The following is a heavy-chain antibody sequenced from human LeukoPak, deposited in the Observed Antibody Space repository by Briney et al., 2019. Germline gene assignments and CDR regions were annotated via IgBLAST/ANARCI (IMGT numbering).Heavy chain of an antibody. J-gene: IGHJ4*02. Sequence: SVKVSCKASGDNFRGYAFSWVRQAPGQGLEWMGGIIPIFGTANYAQKFQGRVTITADESTSTAYMELSSLRSEDTAVYYCARGSEEGIRSLDYWGQGTLVTVSS. CDR1: GDNFRGYA. D-gene: IGHD3-10*01. CDR3: ARGSEEGIRSLDY. V-gene: IGHV1-69*13. CDR2: IIPIFGTA.